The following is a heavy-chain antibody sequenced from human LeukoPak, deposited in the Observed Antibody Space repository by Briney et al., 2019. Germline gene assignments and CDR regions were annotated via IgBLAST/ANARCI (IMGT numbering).Heavy chain of an antibody. J-gene: IGHJ4*01. V-gene: IGHV1-18*01. Sequence: ASVKVSCKASGYTFTSYGISWVRQAPGQGLEWMGWIGPYNGNTNYAQNLQGRVTMTTDTSTSTAYMELGSLGSDDTAVYYCARDQDSLVRGVIGYWGHGTLVTVSS. CDR3: ARDQDSLVRGVIGY. D-gene: IGHD3-10*01. CDR1: GYTFTSYG. CDR2: IGPYNGNT.